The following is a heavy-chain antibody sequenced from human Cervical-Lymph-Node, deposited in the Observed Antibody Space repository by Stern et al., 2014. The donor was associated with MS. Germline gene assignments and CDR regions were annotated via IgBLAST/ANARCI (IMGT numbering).Heavy chain of an antibody. J-gene: IGHJ4*02. CDR3: ARVHTAVLSPFDY. CDR1: GYTFTNYL. V-gene: IGHV5-51*01. CDR2: IYPGDSDT. D-gene: IGHD5-18*01. Sequence: EVQLLESGAEVKKPGESLKISCKGSGYTFTNYLIAWVRQMPGKGLEWMGIIYPGDSDTTYSPSFQGQVTISADKSISAAYLQWSSLKASDTAIYYCARVHTAVLSPFDYWGQGTLVTVSS.